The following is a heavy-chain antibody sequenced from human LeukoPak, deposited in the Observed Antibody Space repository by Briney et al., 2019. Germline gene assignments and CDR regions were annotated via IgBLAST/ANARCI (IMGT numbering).Heavy chain of an antibody. CDR3: ARDPPYSSSWLYYYYYMDV. CDR1: QFIFSNYA. V-gene: IGHV3-23*01. J-gene: IGHJ6*03. CDR2: ISDSGGST. D-gene: IGHD6-13*01. Sequence: GGSLRLSCAASQFIFSNYAMSWVRQAPGKGLEWVSGISDSGGSTYYEDSVKGRFTISRDNSRNTLYLQMSSLRAEDTAVYYCARDPPYSSSWLYYYYYMDVWGKGTTVTVSS.